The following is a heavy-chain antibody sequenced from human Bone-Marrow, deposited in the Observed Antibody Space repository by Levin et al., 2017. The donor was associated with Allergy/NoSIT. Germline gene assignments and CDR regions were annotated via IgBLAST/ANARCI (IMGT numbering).Heavy chain of an antibody. V-gene: IGHV5-51*01. Sequence: PGESLKISCQGSGYSFSDYWIGWVRQMPGKGLEWTGSIYPRDSDTRYSPSFQGHVTISADKSISTAYLQWSSLKASDTAMSYCARRRGVALGYCGSTNCYVFDIWGQGTMVTVSS. CDR3: ARRRGVALGYCGSTNCYVFDI. D-gene: IGHD2-2*01. J-gene: IGHJ3*02. CDR2: IYPRDSDT. CDR1: GYSFSDYW.